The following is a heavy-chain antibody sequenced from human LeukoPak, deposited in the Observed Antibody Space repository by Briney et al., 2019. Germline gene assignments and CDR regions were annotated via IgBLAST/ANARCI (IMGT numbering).Heavy chain of an antibody. J-gene: IGHJ4*02. CDR3: ARDTSPYSNGFDY. CDR2: ISGSGGIT. CDR1: GFTFSSCA. V-gene: IGHV3-23*01. Sequence: PGGSLRLSCAASGFTFSSCAMNWVRQAPGKGLEWVSGISGSGGITHYADSVRGRFTISRDNSKNTLYLQMNSLRAEDTAVYYCARDTSPYSNGFDYWGQGTLVTVSS. D-gene: IGHD4-11*01.